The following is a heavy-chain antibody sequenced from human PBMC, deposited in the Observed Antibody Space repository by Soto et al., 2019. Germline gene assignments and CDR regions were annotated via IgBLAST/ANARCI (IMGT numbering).Heavy chain of an antibody. J-gene: IGHJ4*02. CDR3: AINRGYSYGYLTRIDY. CDR1: GFTFSDYY. CDR2: ISSSGSTI. D-gene: IGHD5-18*01. V-gene: IGHV3-11*01. Sequence: GGSLRLSCAASGFTFSDYYMSWIRQAPGKGLEWVSYISSSGSTIYYADSVKGRFTISRDNAKNSLYLQMNSLRAEDTAVYYCAINRGYSYGYLTRIDYCGQGTLVTVSS.